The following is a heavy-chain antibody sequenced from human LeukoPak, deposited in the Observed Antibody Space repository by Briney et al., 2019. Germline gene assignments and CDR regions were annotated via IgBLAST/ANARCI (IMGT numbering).Heavy chain of an antibody. CDR1: GYSISSGYY. CDR2: IYHSGST. D-gene: IGHD4-17*01. J-gene: IGHJ5*02. CDR3: ARQRTVRDWFDP. Sequence: PSETLSLTCAVSGYSISSGYYWGWIRQPPRKGLEWIGSIYHSGSTYYNPSLKSRVTISVDTSKNQFSLKLSSVTAADTAVYYCARQRTVRDWFDPWGQGTLVTVSS. V-gene: IGHV4-38-2*01.